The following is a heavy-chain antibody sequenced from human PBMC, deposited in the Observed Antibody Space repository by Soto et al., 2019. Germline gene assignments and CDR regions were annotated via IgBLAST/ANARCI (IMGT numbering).Heavy chain of an antibody. CDR1: GYTLTELS. CDR3: ATLGTAKEKNWFAF. J-gene: IGHJ5*01. V-gene: IGHV1-24*01. Sequence: ASVKVSCKVSGYTLTELSMHLVRQAPGKGLEWMGGFDPEDGETIYAQKFQGRVTMTEDTSTDTAYMELSSLRSEDTAVYYCATLGTAKEKNWFAFSGQVTLVIGSS. CDR2: FDPEDGET. D-gene: IGHD1-1*01.